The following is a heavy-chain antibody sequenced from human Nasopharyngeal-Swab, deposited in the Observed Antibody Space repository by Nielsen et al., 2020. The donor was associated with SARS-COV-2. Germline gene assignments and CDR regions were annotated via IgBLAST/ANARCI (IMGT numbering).Heavy chain of an antibody. CDR1: GFTFSPYT. Sequence: GESPKISCATSGFTFSPYTMTWVRQAPGKGLQWISYITSGNSVQYADSVRGRFTISRDNAKNSLYLQMNSLTAEDTAVYYCARERGGGYRDYWGQGTLVTVSS. D-gene: IGHD5-24*01. J-gene: IGHJ4*02. CDR2: ITSGNSV. CDR3: ARERGGGYRDY. V-gene: IGHV3-48*04.